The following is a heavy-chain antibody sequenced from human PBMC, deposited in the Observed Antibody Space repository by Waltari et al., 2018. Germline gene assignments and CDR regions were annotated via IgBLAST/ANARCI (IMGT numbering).Heavy chain of an antibody. CDR1: GFAFDDYA. V-gene: IGHV3-9*01. D-gene: IGHD3-16*01. Sequence: EVQLVESGGGLVQPGRSLRLSCAGSGFAFDDYAMHWVRQAPGKGLDWFSGIMWNNVNIDYADSVRGRVTISRDNAKNSLYLEMTGLRPDDTAVYYCARGYDYWGQGTLVTVSS. CDR3: ARGYDY. CDR2: IMWNNVNI. J-gene: IGHJ4*02.